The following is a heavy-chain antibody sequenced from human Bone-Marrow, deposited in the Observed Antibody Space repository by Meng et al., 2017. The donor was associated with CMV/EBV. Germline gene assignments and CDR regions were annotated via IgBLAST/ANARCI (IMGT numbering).Heavy chain of an antibody. D-gene: IGHD6-19*01. J-gene: IGHJ5*02. CDR1: GGSFSGYY. V-gene: IGHV4-34*01. Sequence: SETLSLTCAVYGGSFSGYYWSWIRQPPGKGLEWIGEINHSGSTNYNPSLKSRVTISVDTSKNQFSLKLSSVTAADTAVYYCASSSGWYLGWFDPWGQGTLVTVS. CDR3: ASSSGWYLGWFDP. CDR2: INHSGST.